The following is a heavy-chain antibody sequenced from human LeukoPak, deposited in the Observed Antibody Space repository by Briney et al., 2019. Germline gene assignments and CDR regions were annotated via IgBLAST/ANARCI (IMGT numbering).Heavy chain of an antibody. J-gene: IGHJ6*03. CDR1: GGSISSATYY. D-gene: IGHD1-14*01. V-gene: IGHV4-39*07. Sequence: SETLSLTCTVSGGSISSATYYWGWIRQPPGKGLEWIGSIYHSVSTYYNPSLKSRVTISVDTSKNQFSLRLSSLTAADTALYYCARDRKYYYHMDVWGKGTTVTVSS. CDR3: ARDRKYYYHMDV. CDR2: IYHSVST.